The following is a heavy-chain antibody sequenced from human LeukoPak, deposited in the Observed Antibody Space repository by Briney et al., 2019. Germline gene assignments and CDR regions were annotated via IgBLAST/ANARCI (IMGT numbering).Heavy chain of an antibody. CDR3: ATEPAPKGDYVWGSYPLGY. J-gene: IGHJ4*02. V-gene: IGHV1-69*04. CDR2: IIPILGIA. Sequence: GASVKVSCKASGGTFSSYAISWVRQAPGQGLEWMGRIIPILGIANYAQKFQGRVTITADKSTSTAYVELSSLRSEDTAVYYCATEPAPKGDYVWGSYPLGYWGQGTLVTVSS. CDR1: GGTFSSYA. D-gene: IGHD3-16*02.